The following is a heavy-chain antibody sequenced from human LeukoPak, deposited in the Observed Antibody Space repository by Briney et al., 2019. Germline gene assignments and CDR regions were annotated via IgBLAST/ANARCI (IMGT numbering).Heavy chain of an antibody. D-gene: IGHD6-13*01. CDR3: ARRGVAAAGTEDAFDI. CDR1: GYTFTGYY. J-gene: IGHJ3*02. V-gene: IGHV1-2*06. Sequence: GASVKVSCKASGYTFTGYYIHWVRQAPGQGLEWMGRINPDSGGTNYAQKFQGRVAMTRDTSINIAYMELSRLRSDDTAVYYCARRGVAAAGTEDAFDIWGQGTMVTVSS. CDR2: INPDSGGT.